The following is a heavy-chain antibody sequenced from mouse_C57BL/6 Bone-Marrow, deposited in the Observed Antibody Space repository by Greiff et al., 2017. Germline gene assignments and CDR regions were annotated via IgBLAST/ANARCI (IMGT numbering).Heavy chain of an antibody. J-gene: IGHJ1*03. CDR3: ARGGYYGSSYEYFDV. V-gene: IGHV1-69*01. D-gene: IGHD1-1*01. Sequence: QLQQPGAELVMPGASVKLSCKASGYTFTSYWMHWVKQRPGQGLEWIGEIDPSDSYTNYNQKFKGKSTLTVDKSSSTAYMQLSSLTSEDSAVYYCARGGYYGSSYEYFDVWGTGTTVTVSS. CDR2: IDPSDSYT. CDR1: GYTFTSYW.